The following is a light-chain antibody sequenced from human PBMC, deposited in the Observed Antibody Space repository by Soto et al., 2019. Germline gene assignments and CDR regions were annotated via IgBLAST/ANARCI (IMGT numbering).Light chain of an antibody. Sequence: EIILTQSPGSLSLSPGERSTLCCRSSQSGRDMYLAWYQQKPGQPPRLLIYGVSSRAYGIPDRFSGSGSGTDFTLTISSLQAEDVAVYYCQQYYSTPLTFGGGTKVDIK. V-gene: IGKV3-20*01. J-gene: IGKJ4*01. CDR2: GVS. CDR1: QSGRDMY. CDR3: QQYYSTPLT.